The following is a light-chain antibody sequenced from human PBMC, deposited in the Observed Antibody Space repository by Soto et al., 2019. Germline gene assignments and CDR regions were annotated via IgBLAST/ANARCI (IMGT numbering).Light chain of an antibody. CDR2: VAS. V-gene: IGKV3-15*01. J-gene: IGKJ4*01. Sequence: EIVMTQSPATLSVSPGERATLSCRASQSVSSNLAWYQQKPGQTPKLLIYVASTRATGIPARFSGSGSGTECTLTISSLQSEDCAVYYCQQYNVGPLTFGGGTKVEFK. CDR1: QSVSSN. CDR3: QQYNVGPLT.